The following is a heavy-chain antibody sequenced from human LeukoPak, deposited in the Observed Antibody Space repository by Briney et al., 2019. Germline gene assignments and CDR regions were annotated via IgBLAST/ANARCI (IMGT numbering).Heavy chain of an antibody. D-gene: IGHD3-10*01. CDR3: ARGSYGLGSYGPLDY. J-gene: IGHJ4*02. CDR1: GFTFSSYG. Sequence: GRSLRLSCAASGFTFSSYGMHWVRQAPGKGPEWVAVIWFDGGNENYADSVKGRFTISRDNSKNTVYLQMNSLRVEDTAVYHCARGSYGLGSYGPLDYWGQGALVTVSS. CDR2: IWFDGGNE. V-gene: IGHV3-33*01.